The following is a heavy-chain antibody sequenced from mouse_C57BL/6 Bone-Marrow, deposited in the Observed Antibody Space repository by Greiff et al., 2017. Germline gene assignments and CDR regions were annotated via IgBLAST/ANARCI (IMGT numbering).Heavy chain of an antibody. CDR3: ASIYYWFAY. J-gene: IGHJ3*01. Sequence: LVESGADLAKPGASVKLSCKASGYTFTSYWMHWVKQRPGQGLEWIGYINPSSGYTKYNEKFKDKATLTADKSSSTAYMQLSSLTYEDSAVYYCASIYYWFAYWGQGTLVTVSA. CDR1: GYTFTSYW. CDR2: INPSSGYT. D-gene: IGHD2-1*01. V-gene: IGHV1-7*01.